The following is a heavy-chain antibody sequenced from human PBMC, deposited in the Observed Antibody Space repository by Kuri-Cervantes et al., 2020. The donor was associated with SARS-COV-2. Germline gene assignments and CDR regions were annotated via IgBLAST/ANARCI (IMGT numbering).Heavy chain of an antibody. Sequence: SETLSLTCAVYGGSFSGYYWGWIRQPPGKGLEWIGSIYHSGSTYYNPSLKSRVTMSVDTSKNHFSLRLSSVTAADTAVYYCARVLEGIVAAGSHYYYYMDVWGRGTTVTVSS. CDR1: GGSFSGYY. CDR2: IYHSGST. J-gene: IGHJ6*03. V-gene: IGHV4-34*01. D-gene: IGHD6-13*01. CDR3: ARVLEGIVAAGSHYYYYMDV.